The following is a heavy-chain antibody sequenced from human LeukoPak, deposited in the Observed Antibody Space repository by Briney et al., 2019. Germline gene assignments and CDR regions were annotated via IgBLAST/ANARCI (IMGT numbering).Heavy chain of an antibody. V-gene: IGHV3-23*01. J-gene: IGHJ4*02. D-gene: IGHD3-22*01. CDR3: AKDQYYYDSSGYYVPGGYFDY. CDR1: GFTFSSYA. CDR2: ISSEGGT. Sequence: GGSLRLSCAASGFTFSSYAMSWVRQAPGKGLEWVSTISSEGGTYYADSVKGRFTISRDNSKNMLYLQMNSLRAEDTAVYYCAKDQYYYDSSGYYVPGGYFDYWGQGTLVTVSP.